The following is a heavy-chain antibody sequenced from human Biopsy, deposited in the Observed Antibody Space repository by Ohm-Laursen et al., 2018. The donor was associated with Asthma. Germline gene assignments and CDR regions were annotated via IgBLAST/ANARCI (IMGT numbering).Heavy chain of an antibody. Sequence: SETLSLTCGVYRGSLRVYVWSWIRPPPGKGLEWIGESNQGGSPTFNPSLKSRVTISRDTSKNQLSLKLRSATAADTAVYYCASGPEWYGLDVWGQGTTVTVSS. CDR3: ASGPEWYGLDV. D-gene: IGHD3-3*01. V-gene: IGHV4-34*01. CDR2: SNQGGSP. CDR1: RGSLRVYV. J-gene: IGHJ6*02.